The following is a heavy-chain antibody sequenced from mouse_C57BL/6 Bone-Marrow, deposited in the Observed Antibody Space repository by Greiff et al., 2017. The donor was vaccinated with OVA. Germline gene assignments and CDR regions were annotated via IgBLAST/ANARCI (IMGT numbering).Heavy chain of an antibody. Sequence: LVESGAELVRPGASVKLSCTASGFNIKDDYMHWVKQRPEQGLEWIGWIDPENGDTEYASKFQGKATITADTSSNTAYLQLSSLTSEDTAVYYCTTGYYYGSSSYFDYWGQGTTLTVSS. J-gene: IGHJ2*01. D-gene: IGHD1-1*01. CDR1: GFNIKDDY. CDR2: IDPENGDT. CDR3: TTGYYYGSSSYFDY. V-gene: IGHV14-4*01.